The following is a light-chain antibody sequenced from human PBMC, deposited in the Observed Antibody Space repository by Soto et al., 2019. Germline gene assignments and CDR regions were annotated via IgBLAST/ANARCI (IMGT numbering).Light chain of an antibody. CDR1: QSVTTR. Sequence: PGGRATLSCRASQSVTTRLAWYXQIXGQXXRXXXSGAVVRASGVPVRISGSGSGTDFTLTISRLEPEDFALYYCQQYGGSPITFGLGTRLEIK. CDR3: QQYGGSPIT. V-gene: IGKV3-20*01. J-gene: IGKJ5*01. CDR2: GAV.